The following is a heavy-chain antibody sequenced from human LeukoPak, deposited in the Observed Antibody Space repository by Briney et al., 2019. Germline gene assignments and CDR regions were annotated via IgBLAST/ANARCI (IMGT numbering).Heavy chain of an antibody. CDR1: GYTFTSYA. CDR3: ARGRYFDWLDYYYGMDV. J-gene: IGHJ6*04. Sequence: ASVTVSCKASGYTFTSYAMHWVRQAPGQRLEWMGWINAGNGDTKYSQKFQGRVTITRDTSASTAYMELSSLGSEDTAVYYCARGRYFDWLDYYYGMDVWGKGTTVTVSS. V-gene: IGHV1-3*01. CDR2: INAGNGDT. D-gene: IGHD3-9*01.